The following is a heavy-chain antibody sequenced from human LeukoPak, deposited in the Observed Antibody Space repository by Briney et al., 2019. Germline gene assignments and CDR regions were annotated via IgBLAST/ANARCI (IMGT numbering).Heavy chain of an antibody. CDR1: GFTFRSHA. V-gene: IGHV3-64*04. D-gene: IGHD2/OR15-2a*01. J-gene: IGHJ5*02. CDR2: INDDGSLT. Sequence: PGGSLRLSCSAAGFTFRSHAMHWVRQAPGKGLEYVSTINDDGSLTYYADSVKGRFTISRDNSKNTLYLQMNSLRVEDTAVYYCAKEIPYSTNWFDPWGQGNLVTVSS. CDR3: AKEIPYSTNWFDP.